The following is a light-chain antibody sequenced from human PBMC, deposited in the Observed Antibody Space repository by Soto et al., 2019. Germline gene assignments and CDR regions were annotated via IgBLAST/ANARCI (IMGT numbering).Light chain of an antibody. CDR2: DVS. J-gene: IGLJ1*01. CDR3: SSYTSSSTYV. Sequence: VLAQPASVSGSPGQSITISCTGTSSDVGGYNYVSWYQQHPGKAPKLMIYDVSNRPSGVSNRFSGSKSGNTASLTISGLQAEDEADYYCSSYTSSSTYVFGTGTKVTVL. CDR1: SSDVGGYNY. V-gene: IGLV2-14*01.